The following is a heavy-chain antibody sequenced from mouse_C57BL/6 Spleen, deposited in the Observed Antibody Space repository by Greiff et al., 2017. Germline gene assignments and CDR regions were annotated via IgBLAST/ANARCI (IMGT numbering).Heavy chain of an antibody. CDR3: ARKNWAFDY. Sequence: QVQLQQPGAELVMPGASVKLSCKASGYTFTSYWMHWVKQRPGQGLEWIGEIDPSDSYTNYNQKFKGKSTLTVDKSSSTAYMQLSSLTSEDSAVYYCARKNWAFDYWGQSTTLTVSS. CDR2: IDPSDSYT. D-gene: IGHD4-1*01. J-gene: IGHJ2*01. V-gene: IGHV1-69*01. CDR1: GYTFTSYW.